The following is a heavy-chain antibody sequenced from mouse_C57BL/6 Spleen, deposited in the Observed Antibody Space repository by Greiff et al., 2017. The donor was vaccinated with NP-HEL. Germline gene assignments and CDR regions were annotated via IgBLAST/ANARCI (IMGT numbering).Heavy chain of an antibody. Sequence: EVQLQQSGPELVKPGASVKMSCKASGYTFTDYNMHWVKQSHGKSLEWIGYINPNNGGTSYNQKFKGKATLTVNKSSSTAYMELRSLTSEDSAVYYCATYGNALYFDYWGQGTTLTVSS. CDR3: ATYGNALYFDY. J-gene: IGHJ2*01. CDR2: INPNNGGT. D-gene: IGHD2-10*02. V-gene: IGHV1-22*01. CDR1: GYTFTDYN.